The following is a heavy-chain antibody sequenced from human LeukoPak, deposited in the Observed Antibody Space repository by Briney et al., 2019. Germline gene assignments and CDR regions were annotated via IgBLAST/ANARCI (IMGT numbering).Heavy chain of an antibody. CDR3: ARDSSYGGRIN. V-gene: IGHV4-34*01. CDR2: INHSGST. J-gene: IGHJ4*02. D-gene: IGHD4-23*01. Sequence: SETLSLTCAVYGGSFSGYYWSWIRQPPGKGLEWIGEINHSGSTNYNPSLKSRVTISVDTSKNQFSLKLSSVTAEDTAVYYCARDSSYGGRINWGQGTLVTVSS. CDR1: GGSFSGYY.